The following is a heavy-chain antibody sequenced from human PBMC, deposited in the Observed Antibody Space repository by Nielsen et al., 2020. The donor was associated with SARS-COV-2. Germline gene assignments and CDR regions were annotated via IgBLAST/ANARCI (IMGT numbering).Heavy chain of an antibody. V-gene: IGHV3-23*01. J-gene: IGHJ4*02. CDR1: GFTVSSNY. CDR3: AKDVVGATTRGSKVDY. CDR2: ISGSGGST. Sequence: GGSLRLSCAASGFTVSSNYMSWVRQAPGKGLEWVSAISGSGGSTYYADSVKGRFTISRDNSKNTLYLQMNSLRAEDTAVYYCAKDVVGATTRGSKVDYWGQGTLVTVPS. D-gene: IGHD1-26*01.